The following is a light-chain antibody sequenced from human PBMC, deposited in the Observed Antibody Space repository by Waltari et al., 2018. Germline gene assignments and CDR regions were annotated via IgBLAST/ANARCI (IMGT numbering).Light chain of an antibody. CDR1: SLRLYY. Sequence: SSELTQDPAVSVALGQTVRITCQVDSLRLYYGSWSRQKPGQAPELVLYGKNNRPSGSPCRFSASSSGNSASLTIAGAQAEDEADYHCTSRDISGDVVFGGGTKLTVL. CDR3: TSRDISGDVV. CDR2: GKN. J-gene: IGLJ3*02. V-gene: IGLV3-19*01.